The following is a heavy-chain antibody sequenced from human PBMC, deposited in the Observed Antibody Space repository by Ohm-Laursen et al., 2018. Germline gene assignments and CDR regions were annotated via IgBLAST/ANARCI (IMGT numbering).Heavy chain of an antibody. CDR2: IKQDGSEK. CDR3: ARGAYAS. CDR1: GFSFSADW. Sequence: SLRLSCTAPGFSFSADWMYWVRQAPGKGLEWVANIKQDGSEKYYVDSVKGRFTISGDNAKNSLYLQMNSLRADDTAVYYCARGAYASWGQGTLVTVSS. V-gene: IGHV3-7*01. J-gene: IGHJ5*02. D-gene: IGHD3-16*01.